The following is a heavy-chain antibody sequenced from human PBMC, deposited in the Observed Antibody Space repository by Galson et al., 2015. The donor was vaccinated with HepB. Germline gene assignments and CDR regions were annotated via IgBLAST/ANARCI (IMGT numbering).Heavy chain of an antibody. J-gene: IGHJ4*02. CDR3: AKDKAFWSGYYDS. CDR2: ISGSADST. D-gene: IGHD3-3*01. CDR1: GFTFSSYA. Sequence: SLRLSCAASGFTFSSYAMSWVRQAPGKGLEWVSAISGSADSTYYADSVKGRFTISRDNSKNTLYLQMNSLRAEDTAIYHCAKDKAFWSGYYDSWGQGTLVTVSS. V-gene: IGHV3-23*01.